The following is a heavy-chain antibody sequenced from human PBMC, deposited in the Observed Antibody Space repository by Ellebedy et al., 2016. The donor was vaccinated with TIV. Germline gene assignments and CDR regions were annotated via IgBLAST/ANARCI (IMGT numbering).Heavy chain of an antibody. J-gene: IGHJ4*02. V-gene: IGHV1-2*04. CDR3: AREHTAVGSGYQE. Sequence: ASVQVSCXASGYTFTGDYMHWVRHAPGQGLEWMGWINPNSGGTNYAQKFQGWVTMTRDTSISTAYMELSRLRSDDTAVYYCAREHTAVGSGYQEWGQGTLVTVSS. CDR2: INPNSGGT. CDR1: GYTFTGDY. D-gene: IGHD3-22*01.